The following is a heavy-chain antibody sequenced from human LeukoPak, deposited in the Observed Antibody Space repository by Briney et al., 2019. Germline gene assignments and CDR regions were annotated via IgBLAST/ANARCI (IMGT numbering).Heavy chain of an antibody. V-gene: IGHV4-38-2*02. Sequence: SETLSLTCTVSGYSISSGYYWGWIRQPPGKGLEWIGSIYHSGSTYYNPSLESRVTISVDTSKNHFSLKLSSVTAADTAVYYCARGGDTSGYYYFEYFHHWGQGTLVAVSS. CDR1: GYSISSGYY. CDR3: ARGGDTSGYYYFEYFHH. D-gene: IGHD3-22*01. J-gene: IGHJ1*01. CDR2: IYHSGST.